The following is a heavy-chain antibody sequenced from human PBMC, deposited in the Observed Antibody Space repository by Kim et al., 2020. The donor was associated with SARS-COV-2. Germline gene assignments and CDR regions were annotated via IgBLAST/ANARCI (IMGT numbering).Heavy chain of an antibody. CDR3: AKWESGYYYGVGDY. D-gene: IGHD3-22*01. J-gene: IGHJ4*02. V-gene: IGHV3-23*01. Sequence: AESVKGRFTISRDNTKNTLYLQMNSLRAEDTAVYYCAKWESGYYYGVGDYWGQGTLVTVSS.